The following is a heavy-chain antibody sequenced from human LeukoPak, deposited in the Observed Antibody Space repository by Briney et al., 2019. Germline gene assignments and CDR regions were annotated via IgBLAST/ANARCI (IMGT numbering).Heavy chain of an antibody. CDR1: GFTFDDYA. D-gene: IGHD1-26*01. Sequence: PGGSLRLSCAASGFTFDDYAMHWVRQAPGKGLEWVLGISWNSGSIGYADSVKGRFTISRDNAKDSLYLQMNSLRAEDTALYYCAKGSHYSGSPGIDYWGQGTLVTVSS. J-gene: IGHJ4*02. CDR2: ISWNSGSI. CDR3: AKGSHYSGSPGIDY. V-gene: IGHV3-9*01.